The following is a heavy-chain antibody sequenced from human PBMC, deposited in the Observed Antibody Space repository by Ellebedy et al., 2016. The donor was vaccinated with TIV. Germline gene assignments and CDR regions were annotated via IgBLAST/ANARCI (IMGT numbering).Heavy chain of an antibody. Sequence: PGGSLRLSCAASGFTFSSYAMHWVRQAPGKGLEWVAVIWFDGSNQLYTDSVKGRFTISRDNSKNTLYLQMNSLRAEDTAVYYCARNRYCSSGDCYALGYWGQGTLVTVSS. CDR2: IWFDGSNQ. V-gene: IGHV3-33*01. CDR1: GFTFSSYA. J-gene: IGHJ4*02. CDR3: ARNRYCSSGDCYALGY. D-gene: IGHD2-15*01.